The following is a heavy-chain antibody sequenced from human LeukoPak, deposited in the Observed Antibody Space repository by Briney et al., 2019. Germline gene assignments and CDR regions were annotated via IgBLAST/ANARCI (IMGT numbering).Heavy chain of an antibody. D-gene: IGHD3-10*01. CDR2: ISGISGSTT. V-gene: IGHV3-23*01. J-gene: IGHJ6*02. CDR3: AKNYGSDRGVPYGMDV. CDR1: GFTFGNFA. Sequence: GGSLRLSCAAPGFTFGNFAMRWVRQAPGKGLEWVAAISGISGSTTIYAGSVKGRFTVSRDNSKSTLYLQMNSLRVEDTAVYYCAKNYGSDRGVPYGMDVWGQGTTVTVAS.